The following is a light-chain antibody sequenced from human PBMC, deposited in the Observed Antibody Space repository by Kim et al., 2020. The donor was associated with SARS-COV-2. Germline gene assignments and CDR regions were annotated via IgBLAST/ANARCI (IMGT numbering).Light chain of an antibody. V-gene: IGLV2-14*03. CDR2: DVT. Sequence: QSALTQPASVSGSPGQSITIPCSGTNSDVGGYNYVSWYQQHPGKAPKLMIYDVTNRPSGVSNRFSGSKSGNTASLTISGLQTEDEADYYCISYTTSSTLVVFGGGTQLTVL. J-gene: IGLJ2*01. CDR1: NSDVGGYNY. CDR3: ISYTTSSTLVV.